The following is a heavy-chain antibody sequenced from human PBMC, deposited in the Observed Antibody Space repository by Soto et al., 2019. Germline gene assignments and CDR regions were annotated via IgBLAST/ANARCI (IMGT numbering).Heavy chain of an antibody. J-gene: IGHJ6*03. CDR3: AKKKYDILTYYMDV. Sequence: GGSLRLSCAASGFTFSDYAMTWVRQAPGKGLECVSTISGSGGTTYYADSVKGRFTISRDNSKNTLYLQLNSLRAEDTAVYYCAKKKYDILTYYMDVRGKGTTVTLSS. D-gene: IGHD3-9*01. V-gene: IGHV3-23*01. CDR1: GFTFSDYA. CDR2: ISGSGGTT.